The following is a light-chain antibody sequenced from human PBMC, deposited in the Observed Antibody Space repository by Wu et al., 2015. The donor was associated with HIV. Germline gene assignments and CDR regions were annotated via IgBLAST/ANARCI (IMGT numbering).Light chain of an antibody. V-gene: IGKV1-39*01. CDR1: QSISTY. Sequence: DIQMTQSPSSLSASVGDRVTITCRASQSISTYLNWYQQRPGKAPKLLIYAASSLQSGVPSRFSGSGSGTDFTLAISSLQPEDFGTYYCQQSYSTPWTFGRGTEVEIK. CDR3: QQSYSTPWT. J-gene: IGKJ1*01. CDR2: AAS.